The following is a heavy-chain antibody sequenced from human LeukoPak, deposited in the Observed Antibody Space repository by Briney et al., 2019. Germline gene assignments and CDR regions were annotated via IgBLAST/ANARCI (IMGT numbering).Heavy chain of an antibody. Sequence: PGGSLRLSCAASGFTFSSYGMHWVRQAPGKGLEWVGFIRSKAYGGTTEYAASVKGRFTISRDDSKSIAYLQMNSLKTEDTAVYYCTRRGTWSGSIALDYWGQGTLVTVSA. V-gene: IGHV3-49*04. CDR2: IRSKAYGGTT. D-gene: IGHD3-10*01. CDR3: TRRGTWSGSIALDY. CDR1: GFTFSSYG. J-gene: IGHJ4*02.